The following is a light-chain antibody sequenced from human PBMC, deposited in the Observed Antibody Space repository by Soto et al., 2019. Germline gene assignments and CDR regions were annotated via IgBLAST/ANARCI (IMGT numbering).Light chain of an antibody. CDR1: QSVGTY. CDR2: DAS. J-gene: IGKJ1*01. V-gene: IGKV3-11*01. CDR3: QQNSNLQGT. Sequence: EIVLTQSPATLSLSPGDRATLSCRASQSVGTYVNWFQQRPGQPPRLLVYDASTRVTGIPDRLSGSGSGTDFSLTFSGLEPEDSAVYYCQQNSNLQGTFGQGTKVEIK.